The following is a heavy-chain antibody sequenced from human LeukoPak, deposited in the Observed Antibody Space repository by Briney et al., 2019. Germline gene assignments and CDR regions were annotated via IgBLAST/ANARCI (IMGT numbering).Heavy chain of an antibody. V-gene: IGHV1-2*02. CDR2: INPNSGDT. CDR1: GYTFTGYY. CDR3: ALGYYDIEDYYFDY. D-gene: IGHD3-9*01. Sequence: ASVKVSCKASGYTFTGYYMHWVRQAPGQGLEWMGWINPNSGDTNYAQKFQGRVTMTRDTSISTAYMELSRLRSDDTAVYYCALGYYDIEDYYFDYWGQGTLVTVSS. J-gene: IGHJ4*02.